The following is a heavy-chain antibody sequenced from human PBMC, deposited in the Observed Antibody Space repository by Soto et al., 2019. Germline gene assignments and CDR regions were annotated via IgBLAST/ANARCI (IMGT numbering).Heavy chain of an antibody. V-gene: IGHV4-34*01. CDR2: INHSGST. Sequence: SETLSLTCAVYGGSFSGYYWSWIRQPPGKGLEWIGEINHSGSTNYNPSLKSRVTISVDTSKNQFSLKLSSVTAADTAVYYCARGVWPNNENWGQGTLVTVSS. CDR3: ARGVWPNNEN. J-gene: IGHJ4*02. D-gene: IGHD1-1*01. CDR1: GGSFSGYY.